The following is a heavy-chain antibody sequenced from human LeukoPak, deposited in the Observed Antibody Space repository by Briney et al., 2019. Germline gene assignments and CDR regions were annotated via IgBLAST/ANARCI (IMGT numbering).Heavy chain of an antibody. Sequence: ASVKVSCKASGYIFTSYFMHWVRQAPGQGLEWMGIINPSGGSTSYAQKFQGRVTMTRDMSTSTVYMELSSLRSEDTAVYYCARDGVGYSGYDSGPYYHYYYMDVWGKGTTVTVSS. D-gene: IGHD5-12*01. CDR3: ARDGVGYSGYDSGPYYHYYYMDV. V-gene: IGHV1-46*01. J-gene: IGHJ6*03. CDR2: INPSGGST. CDR1: GYIFTSYF.